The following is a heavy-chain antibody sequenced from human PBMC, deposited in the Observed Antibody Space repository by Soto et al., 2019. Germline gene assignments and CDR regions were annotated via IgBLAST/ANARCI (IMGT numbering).Heavy chain of an antibody. J-gene: IGHJ6*02. CDR2: VYPSSGGT. V-gene: IGHV1-2*02. CDR3: AKELQRGLDV. CDR1: GYTFSVYH. Sequence: QVQLVQSGAEVKQPGASVKVSCKASGYTFSVYHLHWVRQAPGQGLEWMGWVYPSSGGTSYAKRFEGRVTMTRDTSINTAYMELSRLTSDDTAVYYCAKELQRGLDVWGQGTTVIVSS. D-gene: IGHD1-7*01.